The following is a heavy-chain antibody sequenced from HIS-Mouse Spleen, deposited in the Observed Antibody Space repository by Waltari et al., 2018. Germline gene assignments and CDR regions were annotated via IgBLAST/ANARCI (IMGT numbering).Heavy chain of an antibody. CDR1: GFTFDDYA. J-gene: IGHJ3*02. CDR3: AKDKGSSDAFDI. Sequence: EVQLVESGGGLVQPGRSLRLSCAASGFTFDDYAMLWVRQAPGKGLEWVSGISWNSGSIGYADSVKGRFTISRDNAKNSLYLQMNSLRAEDTALYYCAKDKGSSDAFDIWGQGTMVTVSS. D-gene: IGHD6-6*01. V-gene: IGHV3-9*01. CDR2: ISWNSGSI.